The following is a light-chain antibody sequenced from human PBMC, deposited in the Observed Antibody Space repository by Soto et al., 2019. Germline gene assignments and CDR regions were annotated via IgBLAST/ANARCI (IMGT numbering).Light chain of an antibody. CDR3: QQDNNWPPMYN. V-gene: IGKV3-15*01. CDR2: GAS. Sequence: EIGMTQSPATLSVSPGERATLSCRASQSVSSNLAWYQQKPGPAPRLLIYGASTSATGIPARFSGSGSGTACTLTSSSLQSADFAVYDGQQDNNWPPMYNFGQGTKLEIK. CDR1: QSVSSN. J-gene: IGKJ2*01.